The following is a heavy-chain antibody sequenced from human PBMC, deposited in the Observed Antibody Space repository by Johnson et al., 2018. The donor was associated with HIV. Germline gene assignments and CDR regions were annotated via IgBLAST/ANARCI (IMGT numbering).Heavy chain of an antibody. J-gene: IGHJ3*01. CDR1: GFTFDDYG. CDR2: ISYDGSNK. Sequence: QVQLVESGGGVVQPGRSLRLSCAASGFTFDDYGMSWVRQAPGKGLEWVAVISYDGSNKYYADSVKGRFTISRDNAKNSLYLQMNSLRAEDTALYYCARGADPGIAAALVWGQGTMVTVSS. D-gene: IGHD6-13*01. CDR3: ARGADPGIAAALV. V-gene: IGHV3-30*03.